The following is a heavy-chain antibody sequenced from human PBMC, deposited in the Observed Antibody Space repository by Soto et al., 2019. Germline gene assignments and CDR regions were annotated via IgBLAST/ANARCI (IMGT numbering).Heavy chain of an antibody. CDR1: GGSISSGGYY. CDR2: IYYSGST. J-gene: IGHJ4*02. V-gene: IGHV4-31*03. CDR3: ARDSANYDSPVPFDY. Sequence: PSETLSLTCTVSGGSISSGGYYWSWIRQHPGKGLEWIGYIYYSGSTYYNPSLKSRVTISVDTSKNQFSLKLSSVTAADTAVYYCARDSANYDSPVPFDYWGQGTLVTVSS. D-gene: IGHD3-22*01.